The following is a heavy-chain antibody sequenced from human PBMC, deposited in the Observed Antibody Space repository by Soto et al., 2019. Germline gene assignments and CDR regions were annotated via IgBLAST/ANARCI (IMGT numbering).Heavy chain of an antibody. CDR2: IWYDGSNK. CDR3: ARDLSGDYGALDT. V-gene: IGHV3-33*01. Sequence: QVQLVESGGGVVQPGRSLRLSCAPSGFTFSSYGMHWARQAPGKGLEWVAVIWYDGSNKVYADSVKGRFTIYRDNSKNTLYLQMNSLRAEDTAVYYCARDLSGDYGALDTWGQGTMVTVSS. J-gene: IGHJ3*02. D-gene: IGHD4-17*01. CDR1: GFTFSSYG.